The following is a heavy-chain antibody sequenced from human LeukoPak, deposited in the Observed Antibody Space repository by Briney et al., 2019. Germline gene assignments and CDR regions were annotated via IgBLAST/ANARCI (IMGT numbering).Heavy chain of an antibody. CDR3: ARADSVVVPAAAFDY. D-gene: IGHD2-2*01. CDR1: GGSLSSGGYY. J-gene: IGHJ4*02. V-gene: IGHV4-30-2*01. Sequence: SETLSLTRTVSGGSLSSGGYYWSWIRQPPGKGLEWIGYIYHSGSTYYNPSLKSRVTISVDRSKNQFSLKLSSVTAADTAVYYCARADSVVVPAAAFDYWGQGTLVTVSS. CDR2: IYHSGST.